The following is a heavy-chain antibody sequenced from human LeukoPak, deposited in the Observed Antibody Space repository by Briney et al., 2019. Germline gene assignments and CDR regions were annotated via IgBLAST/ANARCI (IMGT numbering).Heavy chain of an antibody. Sequence: SETLSLTCTVSGGSISSSSYYWGWIRQPPGKGLEWIGGIYPSGSTYYNPSLKSRVTISVDTSKNQFSLKLSSVTAADTAVYYCARESRYYDSSGYYFPFDYWGQGTLVTVSS. CDR1: GGSISSSSYY. J-gene: IGHJ4*02. CDR2: IYPSGST. V-gene: IGHV4-39*07. D-gene: IGHD3-22*01. CDR3: ARESRYYDSSGYYFPFDY.